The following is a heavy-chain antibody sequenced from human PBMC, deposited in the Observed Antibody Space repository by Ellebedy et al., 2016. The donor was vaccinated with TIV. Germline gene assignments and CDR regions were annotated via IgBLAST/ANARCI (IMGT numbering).Heavy chain of an antibody. CDR2: IKGDGSGI. CDR1: GFSFGSYW. V-gene: IGHV3-74*03. Sequence: GESLKISCAASGFSFGSYWMLWVRQPPGKGLEWVSRIKGDGSGITYADSVRGRFTISRDNAKNTLYLQMNSLRAEDTAVYYCARGGLTAASDYWGQGTLVTVSS. D-gene: IGHD2-2*01. CDR3: ARGGLTAASDY. J-gene: IGHJ4*02.